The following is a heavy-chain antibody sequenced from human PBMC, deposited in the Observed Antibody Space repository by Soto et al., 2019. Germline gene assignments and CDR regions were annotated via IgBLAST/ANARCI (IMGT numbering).Heavy chain of an antibody. CDR1: GFTFYNYN. D-gene: IGHD3-10*01. J-gene: IGHJ6*02. V-gene: IGHV3-21*02. Sequence: EVLLVESGGGLVKAGGSLRLSCVASGFTFYNYNMNWVRQAPGKGLEWASSISNSGSYIYYADSVKGRFTISRDDAKNSLYLQMDSLRAEDTAVYYCARDRGRPPPGGGMEVWGQGTTVTVSS. CDR2: ISNSGSYI. CDR3: ARDRGRPPPGGGMEV.